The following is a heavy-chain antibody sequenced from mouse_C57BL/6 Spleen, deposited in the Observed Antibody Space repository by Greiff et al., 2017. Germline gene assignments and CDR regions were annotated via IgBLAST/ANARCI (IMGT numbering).Heavy chain of an antibody. Sequence: QVHVKQSGAELVRPGTSVKVSCKASGYAFTNYLIEWVKQRPGQGLEWIGVINPGSGGTNYNEKFKGKATLTADKSSSTAYMQLSSLTSEDSAVYFCARREDYYGSSYDYWGQGTTLTVSS. D-gene: IGHD1-1*01. V-gene: IGHV1-54*01. CDR1: GYAFTNYL. J-gene: IGHJ2*01. CDR2: INPGSGGT. CDR3: ARREDYYGSSYDY.